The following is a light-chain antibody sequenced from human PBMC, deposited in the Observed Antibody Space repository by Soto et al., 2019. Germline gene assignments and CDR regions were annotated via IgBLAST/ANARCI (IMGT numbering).Light chain of an antibody. CDR2: DAS. Sequence: DIQMTQSPSTLSASVGDRVTITCRASQSISSWLAWYQQKPGKAPKLLIYDASSVESGVPSRFSGSGSGTEFTLTISSLQPDDFATYYCQQYNSYPLTFGGGTKVDIK. CDR1: QSISSW. J-gene: IGKJ4*01. CDR3: QQYNSYPLT. V-gene: IGKV1-5*01.